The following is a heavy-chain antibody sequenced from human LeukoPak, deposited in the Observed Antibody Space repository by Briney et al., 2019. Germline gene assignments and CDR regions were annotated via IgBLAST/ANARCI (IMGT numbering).Heavy chain of an antibody. CDR2: IYYSGST. J-gene: IGHJ6*02. V-gene: IGHV4-59*01. CDR1: GGSISSYY. Sequence: SETLSLTCTVSGGSISSYYWSWIRQPPGKGLEWLGYIYYSGSTNYNPSLKSRVTISVDTSKNQFSLKLSSVTAADTAVYYCARVSRHYYDSSGYFSHGYYYYGMDVWGQGTTVTVSS. D-gene: IGHD3-22*01. CDR3: ARVSRHYYDSSGYFSHGYYYYGMDV.